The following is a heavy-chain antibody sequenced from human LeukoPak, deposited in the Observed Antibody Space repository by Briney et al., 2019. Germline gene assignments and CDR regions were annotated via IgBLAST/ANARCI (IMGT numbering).Heavy chain of an antibody. J-gene: IGHJ3*02. Sequence: SETLSLTCTGSGGSISSYYWSWIRQPPGKGLEWIGYIYYSGSTNYDPSLKSRVTISVDTSKNQFSLKLSSVTAADTAVYYCARSRRHDAFDIWGQGTMVTVSS. CDR2: IYYSGST. CDR1: GGSISSYY. CDR3: ARSRRHDAFDI. V-gene: IGHV4-59*01.